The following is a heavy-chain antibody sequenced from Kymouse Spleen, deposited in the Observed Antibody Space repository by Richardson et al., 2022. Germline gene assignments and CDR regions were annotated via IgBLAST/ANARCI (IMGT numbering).Heavy chain of an antibody. CDR3: ARPLYDILTGYYPPDAFDI. CDR1: GGSISSSSYY. J-gene: IGHJ3*02. CDR2: IYYSGST. V-gene: IGHV4-39*01. D-gene: IGHD3-9*01. Sequence: QLQLQESGPGLVKPSETLSLTCTVSGGSISSSSYYWGWIRQPPGKGLEWIGSIYYSGSTYYNPSLKSRVTISVDTSKNQFSLKLSSVTAADTAVYYCARPLYDILTGYYPPDAFDIWGQGTMVTVSS.